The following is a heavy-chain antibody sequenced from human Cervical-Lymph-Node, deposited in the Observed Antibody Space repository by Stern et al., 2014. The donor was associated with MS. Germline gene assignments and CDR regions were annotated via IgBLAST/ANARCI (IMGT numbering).Heavy chain of an antibody. CDR1: GGSINNGDYY. V-gene: IGHV4-31*03. J-gene: IGHJ6*02. Sequence: QMQLVQSGPGLVKPSQTLSLTCTVSGGSINNGDYYWSWVRPHPGKGLEWLGYIYYSGATYYNPSLKGRLTISVDTSKRHFSLKLTSVTAADTAVYYCARELSGMYGMDVWGQGTTVTVSS. CDR3: ARELSGMYGMDV. D-gene: IGHD1-1*01. CDR2: IYYSGAT.